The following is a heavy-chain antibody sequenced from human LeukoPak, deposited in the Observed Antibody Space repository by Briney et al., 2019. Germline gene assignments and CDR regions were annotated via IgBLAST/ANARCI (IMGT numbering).Heavy chain of an antibody. Sequence: GGSLRLSCAASGFNFGDYYMSWIRQAPGKGLEWISYISTGGGTIKYADSMKGRFTISRDNANNSLYLQMDSLRGEDTAVYFCARDDIVAQHWGQGTLVTVSS. CDR1: GFNFGDYY. J-gene: IGHJ1*01. D-gene: IGHD5-12*01. V-gene: IGHV3-11*01. CDR3: ARDDIVAQH. CDR2: ISTGGGTI.